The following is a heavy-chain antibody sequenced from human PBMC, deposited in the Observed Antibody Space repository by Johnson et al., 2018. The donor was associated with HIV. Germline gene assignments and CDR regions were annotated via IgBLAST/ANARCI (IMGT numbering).Heavy chain of an antibody. CDR2: IWYDGSNK. CDR1: GFTFSSYG. D-gene: IGHD4-23*01. V-gene: IGHV3-30*19. J-gene: IGHJ3*02. CDR3: ARGHGGTNPYDVFDI. Sequence: QVQLVESGGGVVQPGKSLRLSCAASGFTFSSYGMHWVRQASGKGLEWVAVIWYDGSNKYSADSVMGRFTISRDNSKNTLYLQMNSLRPEDTAVYFCARGHGGTNPYDVFDIWGQGTMVTVSS.